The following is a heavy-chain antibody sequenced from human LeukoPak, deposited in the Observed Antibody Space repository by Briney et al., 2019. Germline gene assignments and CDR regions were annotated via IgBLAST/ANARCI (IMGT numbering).Heavy chain of an antibody. CDR1: GGSFSGYY. D-gene: IGHD6-19*01. J-gene: IGHJ4*02. CDR2: INHSGST. V-gene: IGHV4-34*01. CDR3: ARQAVAGTPDY. Sequence: SETLSLTCAVYGGSFSGYYWSWIRQPPGKGLEWIGEINHSGSTNYNPSLKSRVTISVDTSKNQFSLKLSSATAADTAVYYCARQAVAGTPDYWGQGTLVTVSS.